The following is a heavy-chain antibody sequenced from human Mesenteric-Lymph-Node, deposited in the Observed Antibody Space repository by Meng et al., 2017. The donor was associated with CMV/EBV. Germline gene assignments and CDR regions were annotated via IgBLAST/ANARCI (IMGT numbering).Heavy chain of an antibody. Sequence: GGSLRLSCAASGFTVSSNYMSWVRQAPGKGLEWVSVIYTGGSTYYADSVKGRFTISRDNSKNTLYLQMNSLRAEDTAVYYCARDRFCSSCSSYYYYGMDVWGQGTTVTVSS. CDR1: GFTVSSNY. CDR3: ARDRFCSSCSSYYYYGMDV. D-gene: IGHD2-21*01. J-gene: IGHJ6*02. V-gene: IGHV3-53*01. CDR2: IYTGGST.